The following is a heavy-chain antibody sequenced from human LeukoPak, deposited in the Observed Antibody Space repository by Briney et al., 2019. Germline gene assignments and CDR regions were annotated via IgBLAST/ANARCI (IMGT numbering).Heavy chain of an antibody. CDR3: AREGSSLSLAPNWYYFDY. V-gene: IGHV4-39*02. D-gene: IGHD1-1*01. Sequence: SETLSLTCTVSGGSISSSSYYWGWIRQPPGKGLEWIGSIYYSGSTYYNPSLKSRVTISVDTSENQFSLKLSSVTAADTAVYYCAREGSSLSLAPNWYYFDYWGQGTLVTVSS. CDR2: IYYSGST. J-gene: IGHJ4*02. CDR1: GGSISSSSYY.